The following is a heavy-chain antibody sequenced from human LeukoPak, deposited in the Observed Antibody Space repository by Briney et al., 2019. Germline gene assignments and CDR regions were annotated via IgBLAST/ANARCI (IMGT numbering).Heavy chain of an antibody. CDR3: ARGQYYDSSGSVGGDY. Sequence: ASVKVSCKASGYTFTSYDINWVRQATGQELEWMGWLNPNSGNTGYAQKFQGRVTMTRNTSISTAYMELSSLRSEDTAVYYCARGQYYDSSGSVGGDYWGQGTLVTVSS. V-gene: IGHV1-8*01. D-gene: IGHD3-22*01. CDR1: GYTFTSYD. CDR2: LNPNSGNT. J-gene: IGHJ4*02.